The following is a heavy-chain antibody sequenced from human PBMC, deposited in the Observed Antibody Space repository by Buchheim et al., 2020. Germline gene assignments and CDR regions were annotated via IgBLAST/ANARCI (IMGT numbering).Heavy chain of an antibody. CDR2: ISYDGSNK. V-gene: IGHV3-30-3*01. CDR1: GFTFSSYA. Sequence: QVQLVESGGGVVQPGRSLRLSCAASGFTFSSYAMHWVRQAPGKGLEWVAVISYDGSNKYYADSVKGRFTISRDNSKKTLYLQMNSLRAEDTAVYYCARDDGYNWNDVGYFDYWGQGTL. D-gene: IGHD1-1*01. J-gene: IGHJ4*02. CDR3: ARDDGYNWNDVGYFDY.